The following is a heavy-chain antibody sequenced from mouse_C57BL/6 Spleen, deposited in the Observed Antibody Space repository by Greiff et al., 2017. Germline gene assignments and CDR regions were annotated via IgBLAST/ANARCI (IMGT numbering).Heavy chain of an antibody. J-gene: IGHJ2*01. Sequence: QVQLQQPGTELVKPGASVKLSCKASGYTFTSYWMHWVQQRPGQGLEWIGNINPSNGGTNYNEKFKRKATRTVDKSSSTTYMQLSSLTSEDSAVYYWARDYYSNSFDYWGQGTTRTVSS. V-gene: IGHV1-53*01. CDR2: INPSNGGT. D-gene: IGHD2-5*01. CDR1: GYTFTSYW. CDR3: ARDYYSNSFDY.